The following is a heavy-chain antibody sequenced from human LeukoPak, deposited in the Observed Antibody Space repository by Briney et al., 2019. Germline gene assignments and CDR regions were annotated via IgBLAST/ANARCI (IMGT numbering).Heavy chain of an antibody. V-gene: IGHV1-2*02. D-gene: IGHD3-10*01. J-gene: IGHJ4*02. CDR1: GYTFTGYY. CDR2: INPNSGGT. CDR3: ATPYGSGSYLGY. Sequence: GASVKVSXKASGYTFTGYYMHWVRQAPGQGLEWMGWINPNSGGTNYAQKFQGRATMTRDTSISTAYMELSRLRSDDTAVYYCATPYGSGSYLGYWGQGTLVTVSS.